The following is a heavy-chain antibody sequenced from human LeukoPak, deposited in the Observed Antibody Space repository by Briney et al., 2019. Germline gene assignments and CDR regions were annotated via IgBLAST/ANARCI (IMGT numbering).Heavy chain of an antibody. CDR1: GYSFIGYY. J-gene: IGHJ4*02. D-gene: IGHD2-15*01. Sequence: ASVKVSCKASGYSFIGYYIHWLRHAPGQGLEWMGWINPYSGDTNYARKFQGRVTMTRDTSISTAYMELSRLRSDDTAVYYCARARVVVVVAAKGGLMDYWGQGTLVTVSS. V-gene: IGHV1-2*02. CDR2: INPYSGDT. CDR3: ARARVVVVVAAKGGLMDY.